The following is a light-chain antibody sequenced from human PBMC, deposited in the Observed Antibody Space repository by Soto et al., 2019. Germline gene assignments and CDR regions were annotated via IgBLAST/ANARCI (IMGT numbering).Light chain of an antibody. CDR1: SEHGTYA. Sequence: QSVLTQSPSASASLGASVRLTCTLNSEHGTYAIAWHQHQPEKGPRHLMKVNSDGSHTKGDGIPDRFSGSSSGVERYLTISSLQSDDEAEYYCQIWGSGVRVFGGGTKLTVL. CDR3: QIWGSGVRV. CDR2: VNSDGSH. V-gene: IGLV4-69*01. J-gene: IGLJ2*01.